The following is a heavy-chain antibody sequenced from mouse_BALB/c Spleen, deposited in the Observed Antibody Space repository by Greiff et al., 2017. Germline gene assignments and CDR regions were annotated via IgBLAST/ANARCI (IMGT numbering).Heavy chain of an antibody. CDR3: ARNLLDY. Sequence: EVKLVESGGGLVKPGGSLKLSCAASGFTFSSYAMSWVRQTPEKRLEWVATISSGGSYTYYPDSVKGRFTISRDNAKNTLYLQMSSLRSEDTAMYYCARNLLDYWGQGTTLTVSS. J-gene: IGHJ2*01. CDR2: ISSGGSYT. CDR1: GFTFSSYA. V-gene: IGHV5-9-3*01.